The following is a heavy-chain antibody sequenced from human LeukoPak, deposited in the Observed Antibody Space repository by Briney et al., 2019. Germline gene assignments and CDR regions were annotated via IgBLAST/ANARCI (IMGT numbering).Heavy chain of an antibody. J-gene: IGHJ4*02. D-gene: IGHD3-9*01. V-gene: IGHV3-48*03. CDR3: ARVRFNSGYIFDY. CDR1: GFSFSDYP. CDR2: IGRGGTPI. Sequence: GVLRLSCAASGFSFSDYPMNWVRQAPGKGLEWVSYIGRGGTPIYYADSVRGRFAISRDNARSSLYLQMSSLRDEDTAVYYCARVRFNSGYIFDYSGLGTLVTVSS.